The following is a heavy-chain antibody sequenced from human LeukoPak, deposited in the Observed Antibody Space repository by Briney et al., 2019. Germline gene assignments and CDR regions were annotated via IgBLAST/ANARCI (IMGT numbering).Heavy chain of an antibody. CDR2: INLSGGST. D-gene: IGHD4-17*01. V-gene: IGHV1-46*01. CDR3: ASSGRGFTVTRKYYYYYMDV. CDR1: GYTFTSYY. Sequence: ASVKVSCKASGYTFTSYYMHWVRQAPGQGLEWMGIINLSGGSTSYAQKFQGRVTMTRDTSTSTVYMELSSLRSEDTAVYYCASSGRGFTVTRKYYYYYMDVWGKGTTVTVSS. J-gene: IGHJ6*03.